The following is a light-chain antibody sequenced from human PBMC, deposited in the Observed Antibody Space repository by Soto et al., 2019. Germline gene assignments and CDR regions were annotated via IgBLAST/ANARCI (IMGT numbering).Light chain of an antibody. Sequence: IWMTQSPSLLSASTGDRVTITCRASQGISSYLAWYQQKPGKAPKLLIYAASTLQSGVPSRFSGSGSGTEFTLTISSLQPDYFATYYCQQYNSYSITFGQGTRLEIK. CDR3: QQYNSYSIT. CDR2: AAS. J-gene: IGKJ5*01. V-gene: IGKV1-8*01. CDR1: QGISSY.